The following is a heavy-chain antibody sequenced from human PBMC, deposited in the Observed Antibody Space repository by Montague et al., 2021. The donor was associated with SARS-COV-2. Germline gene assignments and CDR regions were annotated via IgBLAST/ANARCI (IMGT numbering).Heavy chain of an antibody. V-gene: IGHV3-66*01. Sequence: SLRLSFSASGFTVSSNYMSWVRQAPGKGLEWVSVIYSGGSTYYADSVKGRFTISRDNSKNTLYLQMNSLRAEDTAVYYCARGYSSGWSYYFDYWGQGILVTVSS. CDR2: IYSGGST. J-gene: IGHJ4*02. D-gene: IGHD6-19*01. CDR3: ARGYSSGWSYYFDY. CDR1: GFTVSSNY.